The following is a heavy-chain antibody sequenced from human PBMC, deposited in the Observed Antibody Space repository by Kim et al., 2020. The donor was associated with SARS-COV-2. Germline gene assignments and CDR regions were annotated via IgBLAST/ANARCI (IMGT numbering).Heavy chain of an antibody. CDR3: GIGGGH. J-gene: IGHJ4*02. Sequence: SGGSTSYADSVKGRFTISRDNSKYTLYLQMNSLRAEDTAVYYCGIGGGHWGQGTLVTVSS. D-gene: IGHD3-16*01. CDR2: SGGST. V-gene: IGHV3-23*01.